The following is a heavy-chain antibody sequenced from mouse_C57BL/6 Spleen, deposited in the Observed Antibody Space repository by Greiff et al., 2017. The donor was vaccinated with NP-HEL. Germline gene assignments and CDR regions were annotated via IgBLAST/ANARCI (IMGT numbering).Heavy chain of an antibody. J-gene: IGHJ2*01. V-gene: IGHV1-82*01. D-gene: IGHD1-1*01. Sequence: QVQLQQSGPELVKPGASVKISCKASGYAFSSSWMNWVKQRPGKGLEWIGRIYPGDGDTNYNGKFKGKATLTADKSSSTAYMQLSSLTSEDSAVYFCARSRTGSSYGDYWGQGTTLTVSS. CDR3: ARSRTGSSYGDY. CDR1: GYAFSSSW. CDR2: IYPGDGDT.